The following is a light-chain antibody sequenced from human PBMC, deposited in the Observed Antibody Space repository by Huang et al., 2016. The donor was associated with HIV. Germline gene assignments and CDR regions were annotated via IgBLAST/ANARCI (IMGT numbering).Light chain of an antibody. J-gene: IGKJ2*01. CDR2: DAS. V-gene: IGKV1-33*01. Sequence: DIQMTQSPSSLSASVGDSVTITCQASQAIGKYLNWYHQKPGKAPKLLIYDASNLETGVPSRFSGSGSGADFTFTITSLQPEDFATYYCQQYDNPPYTFGQGTKLEIK. CDR1: QAIGKY. CDR3: QQYDNPPYT.